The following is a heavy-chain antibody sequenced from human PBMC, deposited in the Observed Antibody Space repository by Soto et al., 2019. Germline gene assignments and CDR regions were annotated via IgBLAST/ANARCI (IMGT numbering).Heavy chain of an antibody. D-gene: IGHD6-13*01. CDR3: ARYSSSWYIGWFDP. CDR2: INPNSGGT. Sequence: ASVKVSCKASGYTFTGYYMHWVRQAPGQGLEWMGWINPNSGGTNYAQKFQGRVTMTRDTSISTAYMELRRLRSDDTAVYYCARYSSSWYIGWFDPWGQGTLVTVSS. V-gene: IGHV1-2*02. J-gene: IGHJ5*02. CDR1: GYTFTGYY.